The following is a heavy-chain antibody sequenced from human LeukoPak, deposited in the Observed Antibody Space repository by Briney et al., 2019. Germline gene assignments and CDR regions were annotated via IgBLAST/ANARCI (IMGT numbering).Heavy chain of an antibody. D-gene: IGHD3-9*01. CDR3: AKASYYDILTGYYDCDY. J-gene: IGHJ4*02. V-gene: IGHV3-23*01. CDR1: GFTFSSYA. CDR2: ISGSGGST. Sequence: GGSLRLSCAASGFTFSSYAMSWVRQAPGKGLEWVSAISGSGGSTYYADSVKGRFTISRDNSKNTLYLQMNSLRAEDTAVYYCAKASYYDILTGYYDCDYWGQGTLVTVSS.